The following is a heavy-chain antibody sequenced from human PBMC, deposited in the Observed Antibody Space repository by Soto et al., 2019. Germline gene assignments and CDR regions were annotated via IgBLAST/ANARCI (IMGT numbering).Heavy chain of an antibody. CDR1: GAPISGGDYH. D-gene: IGHD5-18*01. J-gene: IGHJ2*01. V-gene: IGHV4-30-4*01. Sequence: QVQLQESGPGLVKPSQTLSLMCTVSGAPISGGDYHWSWIRQPPGKGLEWIGYIFPSGSTHYNSSLGSRITMSVETSKSHFSLKMTSVTAADTAVYFCARGSAAKRYFDLWGRGTLVTGSS. CDR3: ARGSAAKRYFDL. CDR2: IFPSGST.